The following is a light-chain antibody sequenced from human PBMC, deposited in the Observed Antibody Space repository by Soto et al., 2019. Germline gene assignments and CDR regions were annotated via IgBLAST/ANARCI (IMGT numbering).Light chain of an antibody. Sequence: DIVLTQYTGTLSLSHGERATLSCGASQSINSRSLAWYQQKPGQAPRLLIYDASSRATGIPDRFSASGSGTDFTLTISSLEPEDFAVYYCQQYVASPYTLGQGTKVDIK. CDR3: QQYVASPYT. V-gene: IGKV3-20*01. CDR1: QSINSRS. CDR2: DAS. J-gene: IGKJ2*01.